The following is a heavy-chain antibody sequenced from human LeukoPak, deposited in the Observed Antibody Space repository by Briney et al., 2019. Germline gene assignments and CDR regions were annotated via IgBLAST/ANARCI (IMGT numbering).Heavy chain of an antibody. V-gene: IGHV3-30-3*01. Sequence: GGSLRLSCTACGFTFSSYAMPWVRQAPGKGLKGMAVISYDGSNKYYADSVKGRFTISRDNSKNTLYLQMNSLRAEDTAVYYCARGHEMSMVRGVSFGYWGQRTLVTVSS. CDR3: ARGHEMSMVRGVSFGY. D-gene: IGHD3-10*01. CDR2: ISYDGSNK. CDR1: GFTFSSYA. J-gene: IGHJ4*02.